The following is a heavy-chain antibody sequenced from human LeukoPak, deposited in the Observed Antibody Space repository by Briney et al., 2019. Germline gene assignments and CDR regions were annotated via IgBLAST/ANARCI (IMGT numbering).Heavy chain of an antibody. V-gene: IGHV1-8*03. J-gene: IGHJ4*02. Sequence: ASVKVSCKASGYTFTSYDINWVRQATGQRLEWMGWMNPNSGNTGYAQKFQGRVTITRNTSITTTYMELSSLRSEDTAVYYCARRSAYGSGSYYVDYWGPGTLVTVSS. D-gene: IGHD3-10*01. CDR1: GYTFTSYD. CDR3: ARRSAYGSGSYYVDY. CDR2: MNPNSGNT.